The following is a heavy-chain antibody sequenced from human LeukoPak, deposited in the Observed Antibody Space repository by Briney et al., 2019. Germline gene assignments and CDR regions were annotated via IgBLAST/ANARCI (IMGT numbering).Heavy chain of an antibody. Sequence: GGSLRLSCAASGFTFSSYSMNWVRQAPGKGLEWVSYISSSSSTIYYADSVEGRFTISRDNAKNSRYLQMNSLRAEDTAVYYCARGVPAAIGYFQHWGQGTLVTVSS. CDR3: ARGVPAAIGYFQH. CDR2: ISSSSSTI. D-gene: IGHD2-2*02. V-gene: IGHV3-48*01. CDR1: GFTFSSYS. J-gene: IGHJ1*01.